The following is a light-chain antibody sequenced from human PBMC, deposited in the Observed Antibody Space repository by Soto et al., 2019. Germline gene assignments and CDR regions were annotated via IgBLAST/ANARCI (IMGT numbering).Light chain of an antibody. CDR3: QTWGTGPWV. CDR2: LNSDGSH. CDR1: SGHSSYA. V-gene: IGLV4-69*01. Sequence: QLVLTQSPSAPASLGASVKLTCTLSSGHSSYAIAWHQQQPEKGPRYLMKLNSDGSHSKGDGIPDRFSGSNSGAERYLTISSLQSEDEADYYCQTWGTGPWVFGGGTKLTVL. J-gene: IGLJ3*02.